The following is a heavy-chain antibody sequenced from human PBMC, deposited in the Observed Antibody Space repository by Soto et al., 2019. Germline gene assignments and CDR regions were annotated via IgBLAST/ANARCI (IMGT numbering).Heavy chain of an antibody. CDR2: ISAYNGNT. D-gene: IGHD6-13*01. CDR1: GYTFTSYG. J-gene: IGHJ5*02. CDR3: AREAHIAAGLNWFDP. Sequence: QVQLVQSGAEVKKPGASVKVSCKASGYTFTSYGISWVRQAPGQGLEWMGWISAYNGNTNYAQKLQGRVTMTTDTSXXTAYMERRSLRSDDTAVYYCAREAHIAAGLNWFDPWGQGTLVTVSS. V-gene: IGHV1-18*01.